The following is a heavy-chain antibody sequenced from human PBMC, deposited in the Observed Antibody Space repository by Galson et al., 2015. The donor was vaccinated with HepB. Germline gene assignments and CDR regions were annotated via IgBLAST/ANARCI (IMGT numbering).Heavy chain of an antibody. Sequence: LRLSCAASGFTFSSYAMHWVRQAPGKGLEWVAVISYDGSNKYYADSVKGRLTISRDNSKNTLYLQMNSLRAEDTAVYYCARESSYNWNDEGVTLGDVWGQGTTVTVSS. J-gene: IGHJ6*02. CDR3: ARESSYNWNDEGVTLGDV. V-gene: IGHV3-30-3*01. D-gene: IGHD1-20*01. CDR1: GFTFSSYA. CDR2: ISYDGSNK.